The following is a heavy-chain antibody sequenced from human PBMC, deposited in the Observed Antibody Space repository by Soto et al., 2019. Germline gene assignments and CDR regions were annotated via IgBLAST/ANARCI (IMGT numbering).Heavy chain of an antibody. CDR3: ARAGGLGAVAVDY. D-gene: IGHD6-19*01. CDR2: IYHSGT. J-gene: IGHJ4*02. Sequence: QLQLQESGSGLVKPSQTLSLTCAVSGGSISSGGYSWSWIRQPPGKGLEWIGYIYHSGTYYNPSLKSRVTISVDRSKNHFSLTLSSVTAADTAVYYCARAGGLGAVAVDYWGQGTLVTVSS. CDR1: GGSISSGGYS. V-gene: IGHV4-30-2*01.